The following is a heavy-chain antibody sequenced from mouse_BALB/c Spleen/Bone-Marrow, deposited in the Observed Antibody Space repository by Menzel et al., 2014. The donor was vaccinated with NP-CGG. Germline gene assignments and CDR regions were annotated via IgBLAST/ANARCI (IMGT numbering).Heavy chain of an antibody. Sequence: VQLQQSGAELVKPGASVKLSCTASGFNVKDTYMQWVKQRPEQGLEWIGRIDPANGNTQYDPTFQGKATITTDTSSNPAYLQHSSLTSEVTAVYYCTREGHYYDSDALDYWGQGTSVTVSS. D-gene: IGHD1-2*01. CDR1: GFNVKDTY. CDR2: IDPANGNT. J-gene: IGHJ4*01. CDR3: TREGHYYDSDALDY. V-gene: IGHV14-3*02.